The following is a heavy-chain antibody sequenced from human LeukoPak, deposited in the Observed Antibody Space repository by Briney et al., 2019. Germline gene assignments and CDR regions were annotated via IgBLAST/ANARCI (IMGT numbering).Heavy chain of an antibody. J-gene: IGHJ6*02. Sequence: GGSLRLSCAPSGFTFRNAWMSWVRPAPGKGLEWVGLIKNNTDGGTTDYAAPVKGRFTISRDDSKNTVYLQMNSLKTEDTAVYHCSTKNPVSYSGVDVWGQGTTVTVSS. CDR1: GFTFRNAW. V-gene: IGHV3-15*01. CDR3: STKNPVSYSGVDV. CDR2: IKNNTDGGTT.